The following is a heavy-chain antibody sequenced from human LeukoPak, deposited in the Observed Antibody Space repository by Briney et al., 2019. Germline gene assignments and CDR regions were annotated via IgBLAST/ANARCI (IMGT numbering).Heavy chain of an antibody. CDR2: INPSGGST. V-gene: IGHV1-46*01. Sequence: ASVTVSFKASVYTFTSYYMHWVRQAPGQGLEWMGIINPSGGSTSYAQKFQGRVTMTRDTSTSTVYMEMSSLRSEDTAVYYCARDREGQTYWFDPWGQGTLVTVSS. CDR1: VYTFTSYY. J-gene: IGHJ5*02. CDR3: ARDREGQTYWFDP.